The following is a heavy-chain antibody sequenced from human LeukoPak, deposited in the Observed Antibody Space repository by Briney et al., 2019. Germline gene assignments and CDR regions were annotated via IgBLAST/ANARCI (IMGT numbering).Heavy chain of an antibody. CDR1: GFTFDDYA. CDR3: AKEIVGATTFTLGGFDY. V-gene: IGHV3-9*01. Sequence: GGSLRLSCAASGFTFDDYAMHWVRQAPGKGLEWVSGISWNSGSIGYADSVKGRFTISRDNAKISLYLQMNSLRAEDTALYYCAKEIVGATTFTLGGFDYWGQGTLVTVSS. CDR2: ISWNSGSI. J-gene: IGHJ4*02. D-gene: IGHD1-26*01.